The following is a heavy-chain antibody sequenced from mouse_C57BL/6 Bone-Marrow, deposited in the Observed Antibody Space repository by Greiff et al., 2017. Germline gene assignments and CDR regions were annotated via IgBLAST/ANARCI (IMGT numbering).Heavy chain of an antibody. V-gene: IGHV1-81*01. CDR3: ARATVVATDY. Sequence: VQLQQSGAELVRPGASVKLSCTASGYTFTSYGISWVKQRTGQGLEWIGEIYPRGGNTYYNEKFKGKATLTADKSSSTGYMELRNLTSEDSAVCFCARATVVATDYWGQGTTLTVSA. D-gene: IGHD1-1*01. CDR2: IYPRGGNT. CDR1: GYTFTSYG. J-gene: IGHJ2*01.